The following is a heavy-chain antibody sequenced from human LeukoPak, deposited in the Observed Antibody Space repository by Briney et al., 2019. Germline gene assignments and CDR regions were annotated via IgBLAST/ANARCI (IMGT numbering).Heavy chain of an antibody. V-gene: IGHV3-21*01. D-gene: IGHD2-8*01. CDR2: ISSSSIYI. J-gene: IGHJ4*02. CDR3: ARQTAYCANGVCSYFDY. CDR1: GFTFSRYS. Sequence: PGGSLRLSCAASGFTFSRYSMNWVRQAPGKGLEWVSSISSSSIYIYYADSVKGRFTISRDNAKNSLYLQMNSLRAEDTAVYYCARQTAYCANGVCSYFDYWGQRILVTVSS.